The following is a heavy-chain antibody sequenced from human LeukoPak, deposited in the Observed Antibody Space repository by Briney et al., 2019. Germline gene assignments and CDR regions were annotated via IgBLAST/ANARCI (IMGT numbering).Heavy chain of an antibody. CDR2: IYYSGST. J-gene: IGHJ5*02. Sequence: SETLSLTCTVSGGSISSYYWSWIRQPPAKGLEWIGYIYYSGSTNYNPSLKSRVTISVDTSKNQFSLKLSSVTAADTAVYYCARAGATYYYGSGSYGPRYNWFDPWGQGTLVTVSS. V-gene: IGHV4-59*01. CDR3: ARAGATYYYGSGSYGPRYNWFDP. D-gene: IGHD3-10*01. CDR1: GGSISSYY.